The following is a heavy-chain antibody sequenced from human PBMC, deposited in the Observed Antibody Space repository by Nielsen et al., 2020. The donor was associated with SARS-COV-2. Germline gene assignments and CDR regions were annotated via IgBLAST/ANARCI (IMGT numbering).Heavy chain of an antibody. J-gene: IGHJ4*02. CDR3: ASSASFDSSGYYY. CDR2: INAGNGNT. V-gene: IGHV1-3*01. CDR1: GYSFTTYA. Sequence: ASVKASCKASGYSFTTYAIHWARQAPGQRLEWMGWINAGNGNTKYSQKFQGRVTITRDTSASTAYMELSSLRSEDTAVYYCASSASFDSSGYYYWGQGTLVTVSS. D-gene: IGHD3-22*01.